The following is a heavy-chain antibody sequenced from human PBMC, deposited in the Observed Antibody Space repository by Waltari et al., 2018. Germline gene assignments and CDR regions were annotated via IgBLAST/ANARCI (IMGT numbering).Heavy chain of an antibody. CDR2: MNPNSGNT. Sequence: QVQLVQSGAEVKKPGASVTVSCKASGYTFTSYDINWVRQATGQGLEWMGWMNPNSGNTGYAQKFQGRVTITRNTSISTADMELSSLRSEDTAVYYCARGLRRNRWDVWSGYYFYYMDVWGKGTTVTISS. D-gene: IGHD3-3*01. CDR3: ARGLRRNRWDVWSGYYFYYMDV. J-gene: IGHJ6*03. V-gene: IGHV1-8*03. CDR1: GYTFTSYD.